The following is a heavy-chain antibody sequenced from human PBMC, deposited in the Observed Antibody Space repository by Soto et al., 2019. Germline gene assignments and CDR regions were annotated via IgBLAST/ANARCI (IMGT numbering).Heavy chain of an antibody. CDR1: GFTFDDYG. D-gene: IGHD2-2*01. Sequence: EVQLVESGGGLVQPGRSLRLSCEASGFTFDDYGMHWVRLATGKGLEWVSAISCNSANSDYVASVKGRFTISRDHAKSSLYLQMNSLRAEDTSLYDCAKAGVVGQMSWVNYFDSLGQAT. CDR2: ISCNSANS. CDR3: AKAGVVGQMSWVNYFDS. J-gene: IGHJ4*02. V-gene: IGHV3-9*01.